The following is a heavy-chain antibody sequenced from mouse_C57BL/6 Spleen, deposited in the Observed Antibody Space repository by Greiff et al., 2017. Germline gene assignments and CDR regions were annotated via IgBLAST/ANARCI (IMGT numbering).Heavy chain of an antibody. CDR3: ARLYYGSSYLDY. CDR1: GYSFTDYN. Sequence: VQLKQSGPELVQPGASVKISCKASGYSFTDYNLNWVKQSNGKSPEWIGVINPNYGTTSYNQKFKGKATLTVDQSSSTAYMQLNSLTSEDSAVYYCARLYYGSSYLDYWGQGTTLTVSS. V-gene: IGHV1-39*01. CDR2: INPNYGTT. D-gene: IGHD1-1*01. J-gene: IGHJ2*01.